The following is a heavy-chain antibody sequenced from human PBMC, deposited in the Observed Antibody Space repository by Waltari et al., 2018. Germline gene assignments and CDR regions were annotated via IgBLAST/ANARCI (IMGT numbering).Heavy chain of an antibody. CDR3: ARLPISLGVGSVFDI. D-gene: IGHD2-15*01. V-gene: IGHV4-39*01. CDR1: GGSISSSTYY. J-gene: IGHJ3*02. Sequence: QMQLQESGPGLVKPSEPLSLTCTVSGGSISSSTYYWGWIRQPPGKGLEWIGNIYYSGSTYYKPSLKSRRTIYVDTSKNQFSRNLRSVTAADTAVYYCARLPISLGVGSVFDIWGQGTMVTVSS. CDR2: IYYSGST.